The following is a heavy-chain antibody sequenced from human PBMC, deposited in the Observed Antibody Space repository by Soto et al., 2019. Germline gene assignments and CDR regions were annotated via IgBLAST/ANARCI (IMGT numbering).Heavy chain of an antibody. CDR1: GGSVNNISDY. D-gene: IGHD3-10*01. J-gene: IGHJ6*02. CDR2: IYYSGSA. Sequence: QVQLQESGPGLVKPSETLSLTCTVSGGSVNNISDYWSWVRQPPGKGLAWIGYIYYSGSADYNPSLGSRVTISLATSKNQFSLKMSSVTTADTAVYYCGRGVGFGYYYYHMDLWGQGTTVTVSS. CDR3: GRGVGFGYYYYHMDL. V-gene: IGHV4-61*01.